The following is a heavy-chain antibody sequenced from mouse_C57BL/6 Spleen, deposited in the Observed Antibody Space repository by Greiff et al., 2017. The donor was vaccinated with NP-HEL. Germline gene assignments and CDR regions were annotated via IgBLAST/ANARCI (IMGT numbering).Heavy chain of an antibody. D-gene: IGHD1-1*01. J-gene: IGHJ1*03. CDR2: IDPETGGT. CDR1: GYTFTDYE. V-gene: IGHV1-15*01. Sequence: VKLQESGAELVRPGASVTLSCKASGYTFTDYEMHWVKQTPVHGLEWIGAIDPETGGTAYNQKFKGKAILTADKSSSTAYMELRSLTSEDSAVYYCTRTYYYGSRRYFDVWGTGTTVTVSS. CDR3: TRTYYYGSRRYFDV.